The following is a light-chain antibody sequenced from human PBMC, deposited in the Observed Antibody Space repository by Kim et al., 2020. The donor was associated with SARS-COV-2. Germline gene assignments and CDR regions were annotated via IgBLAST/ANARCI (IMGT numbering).Light chain of an antibody. CDR2: QDS. CDR1: KLGDKY. V-gene: IGLV3-1*01. J-gene: IGLJ2*01. Sequence: SPGQTDSNPCSGDKLGDKYACWYQQKPGQSPVLVLYQDSKRPSGIPERFSGSNSGNTATLTISGTQAMYEADYFCQAWDSSTADVVFGGGTQLTVL. CDR3: QAWDSSTADVV.